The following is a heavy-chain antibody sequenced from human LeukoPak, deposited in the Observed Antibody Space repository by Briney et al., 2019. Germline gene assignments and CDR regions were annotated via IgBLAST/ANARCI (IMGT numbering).Heavy chain of an antibody. CDR1: GFTFSSYA. CDR3: ARTGYNYGTPLND. CDR2: ITYIDGST. Sequence: GGSLRLSCAASGFTFSSYAMSWVRQAPGKGLEWVSGITYIDGSTYYADSVKGRFTTSRDNSKNTLYLQMNSPRAEDTAVYYCARTGYNYGTPLNDWGQGTLVTVSS. V-gene: IGHV3-23*01. D-gene: IGHD5-18*01. J-gene: IGHJ4*02.